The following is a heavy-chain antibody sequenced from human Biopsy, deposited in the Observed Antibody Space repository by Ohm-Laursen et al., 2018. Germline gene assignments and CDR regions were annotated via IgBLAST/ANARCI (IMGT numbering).Heavy chain of an antibody. CDR2: ISLSGST. V-gene: IGHV4-34*01. CDR3: ARGVGDASPYN. J-gene: IGHJ4*02. Sequence: TLSLTCAVYGDSFTNYYWIWIRQPPGKGLEWIGEISLSGSTNYNPSPESRVTISVDTSKNHFSLNLTSVTAADTAMYYCARGVGDASPYNWGQGTQVTVSS. D-gene: IGHD2-15*01. CDR1: GDSFTNYY.